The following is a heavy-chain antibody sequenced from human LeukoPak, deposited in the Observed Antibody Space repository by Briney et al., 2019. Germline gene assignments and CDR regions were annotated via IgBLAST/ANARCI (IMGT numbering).Heavy chain of an antibody. CDR3: ARGLSTRYHSGFDS. Sequence: ASVKVSCKASGYTFTGCYMHWVRQAPGQGLEWMGWINPNSGGTNYAQKFQGRVTMTRDTSISTAYMEVSSLRSEDTAVYYCARGLSTRYHSGFDSWGQGTLVTVSS. V-gene: IGHV1-2*02. CDR1: GYTFTGCY. J-gene: IGHJ4*02. D-gene: IGHD3-9*01. CDR2: INPNSGGT.